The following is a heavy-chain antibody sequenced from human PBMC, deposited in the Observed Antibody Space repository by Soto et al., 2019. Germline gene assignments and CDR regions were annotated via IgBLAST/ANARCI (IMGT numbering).Heavy chain of an antibody. D-gene: IGHD2-15*01. CDR2: MNPNSGNT. CDR1: GYTXTSYD. Sequence: SXKVSFKASGYTXTSYDIHLVRQATGQGLEWMGWMNPNSGNTGYAQKFQGRVTMTRNTSISTAYMELSSLRSEDTAVYYCARARRYCSGGSCYFRFDYWGQGTPVTVSS. J-gene: IGHJ4*02. CDR3: ARARRYCSGGSCYFRFDY. V-gene: IGHV1-8*01.